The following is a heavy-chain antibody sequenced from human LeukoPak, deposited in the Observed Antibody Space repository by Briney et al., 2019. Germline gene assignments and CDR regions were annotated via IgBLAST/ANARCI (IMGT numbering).Heavy chain of an antibody. J-gene: IGHJ6*04. CDR3: ARVDWDGYYYYYGMDV. CDR2: IYYTGNT. Sequence: SETLSLTCTVSGGSISSDYWSWIRQPPGKRLEWIGYIYYTGNTNYNPSLKSRVTMSLDTSKNQFALNLRSVTAADTAVYYCARVDWDGYYYYYGMDVWGKGTAVTVSS. V-gene: IGHV4-59*01. D-gene: IGHD2-21*01. CDR1: GGSISSDY.